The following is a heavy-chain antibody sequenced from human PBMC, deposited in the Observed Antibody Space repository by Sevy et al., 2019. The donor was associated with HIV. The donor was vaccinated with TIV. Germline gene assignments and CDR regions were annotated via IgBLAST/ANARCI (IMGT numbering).Heavy chain of an antibody. CDR1: GFTFGDYA. CDR3: TRDYYYDSRNDAFDI. CDR2: IRSKAYGGTT. D-gene: IGHD3-22*01. J-gene: IGHJ3*02. Sequence: GVSLRLSCTASGFTFGDYAMSWFRQAPGKGLEWVGFIRSKAYGGTTEYAASVKGRFTISRDDSKSIAYLQMNSLKTEDTAVYYCTRDYYYDSRNDAFDIWGQGTMVTVSS. V-gene: IGHV3-49*03.